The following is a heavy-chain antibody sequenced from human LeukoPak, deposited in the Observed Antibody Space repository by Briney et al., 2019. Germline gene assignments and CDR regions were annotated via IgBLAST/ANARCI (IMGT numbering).Heavy chain of an antibody. Sequence: SETLSLTCAVYGGSFSGYYWSWIRQPPGKGLEWIGEINHSGSTNYNPSLKSRVTISVDTSKNQFSLKLSSVTAADTAVYYCARDTGNWFDPWGQGTLVTVPS. D-gene: IGHD2-8*02. CDR3: ARDTGNWFDP. CDR2: INHSGST. CDR1: GGSFSGYY. J-gene: IGHJ5*02. V-gene: IGHV4-34*01.